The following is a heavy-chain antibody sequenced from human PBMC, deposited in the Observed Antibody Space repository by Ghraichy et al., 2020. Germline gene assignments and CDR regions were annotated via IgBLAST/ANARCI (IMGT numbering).Heavy chain of an antibody. CDR1: GFTFSTYA. V-gene: IGHV3-23*01. CDR2: ISVSGENT. Sequence: GGSLRLSCVASGFTFSTYAMTWVRQAPGKGLEWVSVISVSGENTDYADSVKGRFTISRDNSINTLYLQMSDLRDEDTATSYCAKGPFMSSSWHVRSGNWFDPWGQGTLVIVSS. J-gene: IGHJ5*02. D-gene: IGHD3-10*02. CDR3: AKGPFMSSSWHVRSGNWFDP.